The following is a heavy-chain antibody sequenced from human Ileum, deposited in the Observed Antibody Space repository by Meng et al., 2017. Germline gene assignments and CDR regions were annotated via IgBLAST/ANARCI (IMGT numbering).Heavy chain of an antibody. CDR3: VGFLPHRPSDY. D-gene: IGHD2/OR15-2a*01. J-gene: IGHJ4*02. CDR1: GGSISGYY. CDR2: NYYRGST. V-gene: IGHV4-59*01. Sequence: QVQLQESGPGLVKPSETLSRTCTASGGSISGYYWRWFRQPPGRGLEWIGYNYYRGSTNYNPSLKSRVTISADTSRKQFSLRLSSVTAADTAVYYCVGFLPHRPSDYWGQGTLVTVSS.